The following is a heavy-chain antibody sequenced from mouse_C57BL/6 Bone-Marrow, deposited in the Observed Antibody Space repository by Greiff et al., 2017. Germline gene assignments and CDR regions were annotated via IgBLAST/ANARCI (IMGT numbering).Heavy chain of an antibody. CDR1: GYTFTGYW. Sequence: QVQLQQSGAELMKPGASVKLSCKATGYTFTGYWIEWVKQRPGHGLEWIGEILPGSGSTNYNEKFKGKATFTADTSSNTAYMQLINLTTEDSAIXYGARGKVYYYYAMDYWGQGTSVTVSA. CDR3: ARGKVYYYYAMDY. CDR2: ILPGSGST. J-gene: IGHJ4*01. V-gene: IGHV1-9*01. D-gene: IGHD2-1*01.